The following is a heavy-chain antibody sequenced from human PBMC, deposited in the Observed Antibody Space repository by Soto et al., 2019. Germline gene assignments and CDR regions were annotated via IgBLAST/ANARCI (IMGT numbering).Heavy chain of an antibody. CDR2: ISGSGGST. CDR1: GFTFSSYA. Sequence: EVQLLESGGGLVQPGGSLRLSCAASGFTFSSYAMSWVRQAPGKGLEWVSAISGSGGSTYYADSVKGRFTISRDNAKNSLYLQMNSLRAEDTAVYYCARDGHYYGSGSYYNGINWFDPWGQGTLVTVSS. D-gene: IGHD3-10*01. CDR3: ARDGHYYGSGSYYNGINWFDP. V-gene: IGHV3-23*01. J-gene: IGHJ5*02.